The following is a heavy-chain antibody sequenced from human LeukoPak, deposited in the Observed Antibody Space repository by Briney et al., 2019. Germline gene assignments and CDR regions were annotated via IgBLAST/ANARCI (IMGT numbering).Heavy chain of an antibody. CDR2: ITGSGGST. CDR3: AKDRSYGGNSSPYFDY. CDR1: GFTFSNYG. V-gene: IGHV3-23*01. D-gene: IGHD4-23*01. Sequence: GGSLRLSCAASGFTFSNYGLSWVRQAPGKGLEWVSGITGSGGSTYYADSVKGRFTISRDNSKNTLYLQMNSLRAEDTAVYYCAKDRSYGGNSSPYFDYWGQGTLVTVSS. J-gene: IGHJ4*02.